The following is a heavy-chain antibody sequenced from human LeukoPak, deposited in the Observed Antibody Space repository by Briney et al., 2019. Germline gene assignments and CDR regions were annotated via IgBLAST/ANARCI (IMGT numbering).Heavy chain of an antibody. D-gene: IGHD5/OR15-5a*01. J-gene: IGHJ4*02. Sequence: GGSLRLSCAASGFTFSSYSMNWVRQAPGKGLEWVSYISSSSSTIYYADSVKGRFTISRDNAKNSLYLQMNSLRDEDTAVYYCARDFQAASVYCDFDYWGQGTLVTVSS. CDR3: ARDFQAASVYCDFDY. V-gene: IGHV3-48*02. CDR2: ISSSSSTI. CDR1: GFTFSSYS.